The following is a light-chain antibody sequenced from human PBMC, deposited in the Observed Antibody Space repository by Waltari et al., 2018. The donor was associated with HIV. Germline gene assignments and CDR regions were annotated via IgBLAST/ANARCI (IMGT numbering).Light chain of an antibody. CDR3: QQYNDLPQT. V-gene: IGKV3-15*01. J-gene: IGKJ1*01. Sequence: EGVMTQSPDTLSVSPGERATLSCRASQNVGANLAWYQVRPGQAPSLLIYGATSRTTGFPARFSASGSGTEFTLTSSSLQSEDFAIYYCQQYNDLPQTFGQGTRVDMK. CDR1: QNVGAN. CDR2: GAT.